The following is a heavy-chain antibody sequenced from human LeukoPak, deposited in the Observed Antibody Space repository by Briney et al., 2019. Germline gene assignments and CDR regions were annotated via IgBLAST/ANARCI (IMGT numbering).Heavy chain of an antibody. J-gene: IGHJ5*01. Sequence: PGGSLRLSCAASGFTFSHYAIHWVRQAPGKGLEWVAVMSYDGSNDYYADSVEGRFTISRDTSKNTVFLQMSGLRAEDTAVYFCARDGHDSSGDFSDFSWFDPWGQGTLVSVSS. D-gene: IGHD3-22*01. CDR2: MSYDGSND. V-gene: IGHV3-30*04. CDR3: ARDGHDSSGDFSDFSWFDP. CDR1: GFTFSHYA.